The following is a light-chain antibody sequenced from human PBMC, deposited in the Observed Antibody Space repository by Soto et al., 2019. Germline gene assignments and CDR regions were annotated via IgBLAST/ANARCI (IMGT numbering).Light chain of an antibody. J-gene: IGLJ2*01. V-gene: IGLV2-14*01. Sequence: QSALTQPASVSGSPGQSITNSCTGTSSDIGGYNFVSWYQHHPGKAPKLMIYEVNNRPSGVSSRFSGSKSGNTASLTISGLQTEDEADYYCSSFTTSSTLVVFGGGTKLTVL. CDR1: SSDIGGYNF. CDR3: SSFTTSSTLVV. CDR2: EVN.